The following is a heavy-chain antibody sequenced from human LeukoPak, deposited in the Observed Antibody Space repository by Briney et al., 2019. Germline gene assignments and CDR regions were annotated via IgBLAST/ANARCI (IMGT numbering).Heavy chain of an antibody. Sequence: SETLPLTCTVSGGSVSSGSYYWSWIRQPPGKGLEWIGYIYYSGSTNYNPSLKSRVTISVDTSKNQFSLKLSSVTAADTAVYYYAREGYSYGYFDYWGQGTLVTVSS. J-gene: IGHJ4*02. CDR1: GGSVSSGSYY. D-gene: IGHD5-18*01. V-gene: IGHV4-61*01. CDR2: IYYSGST. CDR3: AREGYSYGYFDY.